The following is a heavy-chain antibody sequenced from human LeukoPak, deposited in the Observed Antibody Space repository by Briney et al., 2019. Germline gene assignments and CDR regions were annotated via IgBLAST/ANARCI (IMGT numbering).Heavy chain of an antibody. V-gene: IGHV4-39*01. J-gene: IGHJ5*02. CDR2: IYYSGST. CDR1: GGSISSSSYY. Sequence: PSETLSLTCTVSGGSISSSSYYWGWIRQPPGKGLEWIGSIYYSGSTYYNPSLKSRVTISVDTSKNQFSLKLSSVTAADTAVYYCARYDSGSYHYSWFDPWGQGTLVTVSS. D-gene: IGHD3-10*01. CDR3: ARYDSGSYHYSWFDP.